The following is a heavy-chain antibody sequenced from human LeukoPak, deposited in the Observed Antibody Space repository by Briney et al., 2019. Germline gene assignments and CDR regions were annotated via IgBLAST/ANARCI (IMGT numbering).Heavy chain of an antibody. D-gene: IGHD2-2*01. Sequence: SETLSLTCTVSGGSISSSSYYWGWIRQPPGKGLEWIGSIYYSGSTYYNPSLKSRVTISVDTSKNQFSLKLNSVTAADTAVYYCARAPIGYCSSTSCLYLDYWGQGTLVTVSS. J-gene: IGHJ4*02. CDR2: IYYSGST. CDR3: ARAPIGYCSSTSCLYLDY. CDR1: GGSISSSSYY. V-gene: IGHV4-39*07.